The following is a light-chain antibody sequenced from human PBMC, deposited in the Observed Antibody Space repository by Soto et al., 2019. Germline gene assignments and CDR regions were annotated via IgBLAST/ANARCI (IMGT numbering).Light chain of an antibody. J-gene: IGLJ1*01. CDR3: SSFTTSSTYV. V-gene: IGLV2-18*02. CDR1: SSDVGSYNR. CDR2: DVS. Sequence: QSALTQPPSVSGSPGQSVAISCSGTSSDVGSYNRVSWYQQPPGTAPKLIIYDVSNRPSGVPDRFSGSKSGNTASLTISGLQAEYEADYYCSSFTTSSTYVFGTGTKVTVL.